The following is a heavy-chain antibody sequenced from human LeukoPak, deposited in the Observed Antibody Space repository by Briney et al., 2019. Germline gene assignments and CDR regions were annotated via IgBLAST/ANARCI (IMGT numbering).Heavy chain of an antibody. Sequence: GGSLRLSCAASGFTFDDYAMHWVRQAPGKGLEWVSGISWNSGSIGYADSVKGRFTISRDNAKNSLYLQMIGLRAEDTGIYFCARGTTWSPLDFDYWGQGTQVTVSS. J-gene: IGHJ4*02. CDR2: ISWNSGSI. V-gene: IGHV3-9*01. CDR3: ARGTTWSPLDFDY. D-gene: IGHD3-3*01. CDR1: GFTFDDYA.